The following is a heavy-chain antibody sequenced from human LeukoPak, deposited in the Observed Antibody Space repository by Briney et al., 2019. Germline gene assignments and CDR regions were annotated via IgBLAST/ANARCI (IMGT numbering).Heavy chain of an antibody. CDR1: GFTFSSYS. V-gene: IGHV3-48*02. D-gene: IGHD6-6*01. CDR3: AREYSSSSGKALDY. CDR2: ISSSGSTL. J-gene: IGHJ4*02. Sequence: QTGGSLRLYCAASGFTFSSYSMNWVRQAPGKGLEWVSYISSSGSTLHYADSVKGRFTISRDSAKSSLYLQLNSLRDEDTAVYYCAREYSSSSGKALDYWGQGTLVTVSS.